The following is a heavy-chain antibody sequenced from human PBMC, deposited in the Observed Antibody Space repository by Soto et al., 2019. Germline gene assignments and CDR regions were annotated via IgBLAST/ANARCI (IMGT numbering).Heavy chain of an antibody. CDR1: GFTFSSHW. J-gene: IGHJ4*02. CDR2: INSDGSST. Sequence: GGSLRLSCAASGFTFSSHWMHWVRQAPGKGLMWVSRINSDGSSTSYAESVKGRFTISRDNAKNTVFLQMNSLRAEDTAVYYCARTVVKYFNDYWGQGTLVTVSS. CDR3: ARTVVKYFNDY. D-gene: IGHD2-21*01. V-gene: IGHV3-74*01.